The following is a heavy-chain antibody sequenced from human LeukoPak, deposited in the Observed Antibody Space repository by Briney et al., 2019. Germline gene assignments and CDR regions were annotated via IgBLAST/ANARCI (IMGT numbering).Heavy chain of an antibody. Sequence: SETLSLTCTVSGGSISSYYWSGIRQPPGKGLEWIGYIYTSGSTNYNPSLKSRVTISVDTSKNQFSLKLSSVTAADTAVYYCARAYSGSPLGYWGQGTLVTVSS. CDR2: IYTSGST. V-gene: IGHV4-4*09. J-gene: IGHJ4*02. D-gene: IGHD1-26*01. CDR1: GGSISSYY. CDR3: ARAYSGSPLGY.